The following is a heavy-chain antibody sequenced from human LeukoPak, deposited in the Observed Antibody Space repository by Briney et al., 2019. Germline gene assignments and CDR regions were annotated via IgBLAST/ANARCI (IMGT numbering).Heavy chain of an antibody. CDR3: AREEAGTIFGVAPVRYMDV. Sequence: GASVKVSCKASGYSFTSYGISWVRQAPGQGLEWMGWISAYNGNTNYAQKLQGRVTMTTDTSTSTAYMELSSLRSEDTAVYYCAREEAGTIFGVAPVRYMDVWGKGTTVTVSS. V-gene: IGHV1-18*01. J-gene: IGHJ6*03. CDR1: GYSFTSYG. D-gene: IGHD3-3*01. CDR2: ISAYNGNT.